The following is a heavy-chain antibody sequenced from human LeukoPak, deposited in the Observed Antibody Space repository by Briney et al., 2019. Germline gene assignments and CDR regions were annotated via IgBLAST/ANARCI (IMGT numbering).Heavy chain of an antibody. V-gene: IGHV3-48*01. CDR1: GFTFSSYS. D-gene: IGHD3-9*01. CDR2: ISSSSSTI. Sequence: GGSLRLSCAASGFTFSSYSMNWVRQAPGKGLEWVSYISSSSSTIYYVDSVKGRFTISRNNAKNSLYLQMNSLRAEDTAVYYCARDQLTYYYYYMDVWGKGTTVTVSS. J-gene: IGHJ6*03. CDR3: ARDQLTYYYYYMDV.